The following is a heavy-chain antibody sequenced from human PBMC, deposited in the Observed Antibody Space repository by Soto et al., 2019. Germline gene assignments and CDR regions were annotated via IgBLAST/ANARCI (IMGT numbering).Heavy chain of an antibody. J-gene: IGHJ6*02. CDR2: IIPVFRSA. CDR3: ARSECASDNCPLFYYFVDL. CDR1: GGTFNKFA. Sequence: SVKVSCKAAGGTFNKFAFSWVRQAPGQGFEWMGGIIPVFRSANYAQRFRGRITITADEYTSTVYLYLNGLRSDNTAVYYSARSECASDNCPLFYYFVDLWGLGTTVTVSS. D-gene: IGHD1-1*01. V-gene: IGHV1-69*13.